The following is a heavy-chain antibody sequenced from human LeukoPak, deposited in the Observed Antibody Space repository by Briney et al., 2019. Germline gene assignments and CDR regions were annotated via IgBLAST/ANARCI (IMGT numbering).Heavy chain of an antibody. D-gene: IGHD3-9*01. CDR2: INPNGGGT. CDR3: ARTVDWLSIDY. CDR1: GYTFTGYY. J-gene: IGHJ4*02. V-gene: IGHV1-2*02. Sequence: ASVKVSCKASGYTFTGYYMHWVRQAPGQGLEWMGWINPNGGGTNYAQKFQGRVTMTRDTSISTAYLQWSSLKASDTAMYYCARTVDWLSIDYWGQGTLVTVSS.